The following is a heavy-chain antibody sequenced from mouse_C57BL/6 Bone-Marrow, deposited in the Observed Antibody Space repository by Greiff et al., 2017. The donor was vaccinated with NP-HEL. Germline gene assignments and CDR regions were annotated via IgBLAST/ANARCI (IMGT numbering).Heavy chain of an antibody. J-gene: IGHJ3*01. CDR3: ARGGTLFAY. D-gene: IGHD3-3*01. Sequence: VQLQQPGAELVKPGASVKLSCKASGYTFTSYWMHWVKQRPGQGLEWIGMIHPNSGSTNYNEKFKRKATLTVDKSSSTAYMQLSSLTSEDSAVYYCARGGTLFAYWGQGTLVTVSA. V-gene: IGHV1-64*01. CDR1: GYTFTSYW. CDR2: IHPNSGST.